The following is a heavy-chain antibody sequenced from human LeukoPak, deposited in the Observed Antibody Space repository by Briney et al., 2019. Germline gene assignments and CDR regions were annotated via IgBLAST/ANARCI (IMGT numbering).Heavy chain of an antibody. D-gene: IGHD2-2*01. Sequence: PSETLSLTCTVSGGSISSSSYYWSWIRQPAGKGLEWIGRIYTSGSTNYNPSLKSRVTMSVDTSKNQFSLKLSSVTAADTAVYYCAREGCSSTSCYLGWFDPWGQGTLVTVSS. CDR2: IYTSGST. V-gene: IGHV4-61*02. CDR1: GGSISSSSYY. CDR3: AREGCSSTSCYLGWFDP. J-gene: IGHJ5*02.